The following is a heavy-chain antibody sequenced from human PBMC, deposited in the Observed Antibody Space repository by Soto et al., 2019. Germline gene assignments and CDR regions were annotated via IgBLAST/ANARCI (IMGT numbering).Heavy chain of an antibody. CDR1: GGSISSYY. CDR3: ARSYYASSGSPEECFDY. V-gene: IGHV4-59*12. J-gene: IGHJ4*02. D-gene: IGHD3-22*01. Sequence: PSETLSLTCTVSGGSISSYYWSWIRQPPGKGLEWIGYIYYSGSTNYNPSLKSRVTISVDTSKNQFSLKLSSVTAADTAVYYCARSYYASSGSPEECFDYWGQGNLVTVSS. CDR2: IYYSGST.